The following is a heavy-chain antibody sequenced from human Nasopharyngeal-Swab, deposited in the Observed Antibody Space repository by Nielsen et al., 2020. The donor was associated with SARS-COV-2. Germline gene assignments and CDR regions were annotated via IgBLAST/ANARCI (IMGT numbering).Heavy chain of an antibody. CDR1: GYTFASFD. D-gene: IGHD1-1*01. Sequence: ASVKVSCKPSGYTFASFDINWVRQATGRGLEWVGWMNLDSGDTHYAQEFQGKVTLTRDTSRSTAYMELSSLRSEDTAVYYCARGPRPKRHLDYWGQGTLVTVSS. J-gene: IGHJ4*02. CDR3: ARGPRPKRHLDY. CDR2: MNLDSGDT. V-gene: IGHV1-8*01.